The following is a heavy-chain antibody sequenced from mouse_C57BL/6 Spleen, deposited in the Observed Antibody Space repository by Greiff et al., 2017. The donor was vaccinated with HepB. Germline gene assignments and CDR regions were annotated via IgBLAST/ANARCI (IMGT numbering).Heavy chain of an antibody. CDR2: IYPGSGST. D-gene: IGHD4-1*01. CDR1: GYTFTSYW. V-gene: IGHV1-55*01. J-gene: IGHJ2*01. Sequence: VQLQQSGAELVKPGASVKMSCKASGYTFTSYWITWVKQRPGQGLEWIGDIYPGSGSTNYNEKFKSKATLTVDTSSSTAYMQLRSLTSEDSAVYYCARTGAKRVDYWGQGTTLTVSS. CDR3: ARTGAKRVDY.